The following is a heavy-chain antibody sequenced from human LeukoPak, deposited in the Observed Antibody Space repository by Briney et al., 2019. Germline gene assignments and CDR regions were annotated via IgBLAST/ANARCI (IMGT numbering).Heavy chain of an antibody. CDR3: ARGTSWMSPYYYMDV. CDR2: IGSSGST. CDR1: GFTFSSYA. D-gene: IGHD1-14*01. Sequence: GGSLRLSCAPSGFTFSSYAMTWVRQAPGKGLEWVSAIGSSGSTFHADSVKGRFTISRDNSESMLYLQMSGLRAEDTAVYYCARGTSWMSPYYYMDVWGTGTTVTVSS. V-gene: IGHV3-23*01. J-gene: IGHJ6*03.